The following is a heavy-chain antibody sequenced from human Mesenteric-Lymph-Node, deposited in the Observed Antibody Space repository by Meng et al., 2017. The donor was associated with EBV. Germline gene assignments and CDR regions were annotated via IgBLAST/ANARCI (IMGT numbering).Heavy chain of an antibody. CDR1: GDSISSSNW. V-gene: IGHV4-4*02. CDR2: IYPTGST. D-gene: IGHD2-21*01. Sequence: GPGLVKPSGTLSITCAVFGDSISSSNWWNWVRQSPGKGLEWIGEIYPTGSTNYSPSFESRVTMSVDKSKNQFSLILNSVTAADTAMYYCARGVLFRGVIDLYYFDYWGQGTLVTVSS. J-gene: IGHJ4*02. CDR3: ARGVLFRGVIDLYYFDY.